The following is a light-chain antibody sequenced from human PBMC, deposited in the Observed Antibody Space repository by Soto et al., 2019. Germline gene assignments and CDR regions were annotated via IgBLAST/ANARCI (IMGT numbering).Light chain of an antibody. CDR2: VNN. J-gene: IGLJ1*01. Sequence: QSALTQPPSVSGAPGQRVTISCTGSSSNIGAGYDVHWYQHLPGTAPKLLIYVNNNRPSGVPDRFSGSKSGTSASLAITGLQAEDEADYYCQSYDSSLSGYVFGTGTKVTVL. CDR3: QSYDSSLSGYV. CDR1: SSNIGAGYD. V-gene: IGLV1-40*01.